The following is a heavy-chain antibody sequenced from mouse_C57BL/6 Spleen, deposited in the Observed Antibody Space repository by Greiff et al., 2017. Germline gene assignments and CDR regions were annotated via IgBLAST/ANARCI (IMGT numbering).Heavy chain of an antibody. CDR2: IHPSDSDT. CDR3: AKGEGENDGEGDY. CDR1: GYTFTSYW. J-gene: IGHJ2*01. D-gene: IGHD2-12*01. V-gene: IGHV1-74*01. Sequence: VKLQEPGAELVKPGASVKVSCKASGYTFTSYWMHWVKQRPGQGLEWIGRIHPSDSDTNYNQKFKGKATLTVDKSSSTAYMQLSSLTSEDSAVYYCAKGEGENDGEGDYWGQGTTLTVSS.